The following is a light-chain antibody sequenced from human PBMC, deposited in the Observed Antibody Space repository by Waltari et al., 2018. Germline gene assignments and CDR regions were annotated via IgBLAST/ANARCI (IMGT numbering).Light chain of an antibody. CDR3: QQRSNWLT. V-gene: IGKV3D-11*01. J-gene: IGKJ4*01. CDR1: QGVSSD. CDR2: DAS. Sequence: EIVLTQSPATLSLSPGERATLSCRASQGVSSDLAWYQQKPGQAPRLLIYDASNRATGIPARFGGSGPGTDFTLTISSLEPEDFAVYYCQQRSNWLTFGGGTKVEIK.